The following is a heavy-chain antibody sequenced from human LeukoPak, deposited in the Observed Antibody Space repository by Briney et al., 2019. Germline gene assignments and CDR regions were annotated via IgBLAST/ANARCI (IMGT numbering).Heavy chain of an antibody. J-gene: IGHJ4*02. CDR3: ASKIGYCSSVSCYLDY. V-gene: IGHV3-23*01. D-gene: IGHD2-15*01. CDR1: AFTFSSYD. CDR2: FRSSGGST. Sequence: GGSLRLSCAASAFTFSSYDMTCARQAPGKGLEWVSAFRSSGGSTDYADSVKGRFTISRDNSKNILYLQMNSLRAEDTAVYYCASKIGYCSSVSCYLDYWGQGTLVTVSS.